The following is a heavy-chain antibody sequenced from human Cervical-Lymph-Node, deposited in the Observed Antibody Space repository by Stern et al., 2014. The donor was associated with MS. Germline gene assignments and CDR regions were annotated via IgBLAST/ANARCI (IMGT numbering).Heavy chain of an antibody. V-gene: IGHV4-39*01. D-gene: IGHD3-22*01. CDR2: FYYTGIT. Sequence: QVQLQESGPGLVKPSETLSLTCTVSGGSISSYTHYWDWIRQPPGKGLEWIGSFYYTGITYNTPSLKGRVTISVDKSKTQFSLKLSSGTAADTAVYYCARRADYDSSGWFDPWGQGTLVTVSS. CDR1: GGSISSYTHY. J-gene: IGHJ5*02. CDR3: ARRADYDSSGWFDP.